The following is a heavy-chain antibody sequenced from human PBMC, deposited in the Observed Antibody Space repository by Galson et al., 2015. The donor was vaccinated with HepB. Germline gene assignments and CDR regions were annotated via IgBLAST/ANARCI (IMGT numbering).Heavy chain of an antibody. D-gene: IGHD1-26*01. J-gene: IGHJ5*02. CDR1: GYTFTSYG. V-gene: IGHV1-18*01. Sequence: SVKVSCKASGYTFTSYGISWVRQAPGQGLEWMGWISAYNGNTNYAQKLQGRVTMTTDTSTSTAYMELRSLRSDNTAVYYCARDRGYSGSYYKEVRGWFDPWGQGTLVTVSS. CDR3: ARDRGYSGSYYKEVRGWFDP. CDR2: ISAYNGNT.